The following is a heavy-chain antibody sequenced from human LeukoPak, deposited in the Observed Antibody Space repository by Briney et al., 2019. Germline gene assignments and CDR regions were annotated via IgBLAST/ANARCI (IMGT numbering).Heavy chain of an antibody. Sequence: GGSLRLSCAGSGFNFKSYAIHWVRQPPGKGLEWVAGIWYDGSKTYYAESVRGRFTISRDNFNNMAYLQMSSLTVEDTALYFCAKEVGLDLGTWGQGTLVTVSS. CDR1: GFNFKSYA. CDR2: IWYDGSKT. CDR3: AKEVGLDLGT. J-gene: IGHJ4*02. V-gene: IGHV3-33*06. D-gene: IGHD1-26*01.